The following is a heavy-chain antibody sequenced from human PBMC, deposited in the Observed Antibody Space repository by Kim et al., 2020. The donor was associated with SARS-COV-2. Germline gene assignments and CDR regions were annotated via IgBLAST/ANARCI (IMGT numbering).Heavy chain of an antibody. CDR2: ISGSGGST. CDR1: GFTFSSYA. J-gene: IGHJ5*02. V-gene: IGHV3-23*01. D-gene: IGHD6-13*01. Sequence: GGSLRLSCAASGFTFSSYAMSWVRQAPGKGLEWVSAISGSGGSTYYADSVKGRFTISRDNSKNTLYLQMNSLRAEDTAVYYCAKDPGVSSSTLSFDPWGQGTLVTVSS. CDR3: AKDPGVSSSTLSFDP.